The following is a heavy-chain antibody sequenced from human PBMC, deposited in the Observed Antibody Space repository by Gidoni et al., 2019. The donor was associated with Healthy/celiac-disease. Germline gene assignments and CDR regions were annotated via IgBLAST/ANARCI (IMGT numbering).Heavy chain of an antibody. CDR1: GGSFSGSY. CDR3: ARERFLLRCFDY. V-gene: IGHV4-34*01. CDR2: INHSGST. J-gene: IGHJ4*02. D-gene: IGHD3-3*01. Sequence: QVQLQQWGAGLLKPSETLSLTCAVYGGSFSGSYWSWIRQPPGKGLEWIGEINHSGSTNYNPSLKSRVTISVDTSKNQFSLKLSSVTAADTAVYYCARERFLLRCFDYWGQGTLVTVSS.